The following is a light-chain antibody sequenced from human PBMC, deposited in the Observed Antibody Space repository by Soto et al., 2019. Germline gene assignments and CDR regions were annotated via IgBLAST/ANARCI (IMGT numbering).Light chain of an antibody. CDR1: SSNVGTYDL. V-gene: IGLV2-23*01. CDR2: EGT. J-gene: IGLJ2*01. Sequence: QSALTQPASVSASPGQSITISCTGTSSNVGTYDLVSWYQHHPDKAPKLIIYEGTKRPSGISSRFSGSKSGNTASLTISGLQAEDDADYYCCSFEVGAVLVFGGGTKVTVL. CDR3: CSFEVGAVLV.